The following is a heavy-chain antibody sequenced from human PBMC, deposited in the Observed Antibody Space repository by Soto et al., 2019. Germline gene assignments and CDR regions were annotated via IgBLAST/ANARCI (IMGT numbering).Heavy chain of an antibody. V-gene: IGHV1-18*01. CDR2: INADYGNT. D-gene: IGHD5-18*01. CDR1: GYTSYSHS. J-gene: IGHJ6*02. Sequence: QAQLVQSGAEVRKPGASVKVSCKASGYTSYSHSISWVRQAPGQGLEWMGRINADYGNTQYAQKFRGRVTMTTDTSTTTVYMELTNLRSDDTAVYYCARCIQGDYYYGMYVWGQGATVTVSS. CDR3: ARCIQGDYYYGMYV.